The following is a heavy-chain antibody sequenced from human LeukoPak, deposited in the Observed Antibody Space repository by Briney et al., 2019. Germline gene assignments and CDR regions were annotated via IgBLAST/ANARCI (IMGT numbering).Heavy chain of an antibody. CDR3: ARQSHSITDY. CDR1: GYHFTNYW. J-gene: IGHJ4*02. D-gene: IGHD1-14*01. Sequence: GESLKISFKGSGYHFTNYWIGWGRQMSGEGLEWMGIMYPGDSDTRYSPSFQGQVTISADRSISTAYLQWSSLKASDTAMYYCARQSHSITDYWGQGTLVTVSS. CDR2: MYPGDSDT. V-gene: IGHV5-51*01.